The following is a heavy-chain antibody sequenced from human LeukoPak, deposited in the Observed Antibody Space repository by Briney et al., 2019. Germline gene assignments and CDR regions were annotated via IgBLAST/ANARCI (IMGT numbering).Heavy chain of an antibody. CDR3: AGSIAAAGTSAFDI. CDR1: GFTSSDYY. J-gene: IGHJ3*02. V-gene: IGHV3-11*01. D-gene: IGHD6-13*01. CDR2: ISSSGSTI. Sequence: PGGSLRLSCAASGFTSSDYYMSWIRQAPGKGLEWVSYISSSGSTIYYADSVKGRFTISRDNAKNSLYLQMNSLRAEDTAVYYCAGSIAAAGTSAFDIWGQGTMATVSS.